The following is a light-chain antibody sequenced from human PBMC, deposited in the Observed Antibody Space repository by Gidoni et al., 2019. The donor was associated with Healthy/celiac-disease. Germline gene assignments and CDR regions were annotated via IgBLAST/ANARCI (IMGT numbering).Light chain of an antibody. V-gene: IGKV1-39*01. Sequence: DIQMTQSPSSLSASVGDRVTITCRASQSISSYLNWYQQKPGKAPKLLIYAASSLQSGVPSRFSGSGSGTDFTLTISSLQPEDFATYYCQQSYSTFFGFGPGTKVDIK. CDR2: AAS. J-gene: IGKJ3*01. CDR1: QSISSY. CDR3: QQSYSTFFG.